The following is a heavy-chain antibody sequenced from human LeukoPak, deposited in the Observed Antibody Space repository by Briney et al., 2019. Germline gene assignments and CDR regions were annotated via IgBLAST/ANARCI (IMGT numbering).Heavy chain of an antibody. J-gene: IGHJ4*02. V-gene: IGHV3-74*01. D-gene: IGHD6-13*01. CDR1: GFTFSSYW. CDR2: ISSDGSST. CDR3: GRGGKVEQLVLAR. Sequence: GGSLRLSCAASGFTFSSYWMHWVRQAPGKGLVWVSRISSDGSSTTYADSVKGRFTISRDNAKNTLYLQMNSLRAEDTAVYYCGRGGKVEQLVLARWGQGSLVTVSS.